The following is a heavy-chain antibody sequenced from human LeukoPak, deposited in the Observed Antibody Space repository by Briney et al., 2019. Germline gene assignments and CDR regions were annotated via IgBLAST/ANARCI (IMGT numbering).Heavy chain of an antibody. J-gene: IGHJ4*02. V-gene: IGHV3-30*04. CDR3: AKRGSYNSDFFDY. Sequence: GGSLRLSCAASGFTFSSYAMHWVRQAPGKGLEWVAVISYDGSNKYYADSVKGRFTISRDNSKNTLYLQMNSLRAGDTAVYYCAKRGSYNSDFFDYWGQGTLVTVSS. CDR1: GFTFSSYA. D-gene: IGHD1-26*01. CDR2: ISYDGSNK.